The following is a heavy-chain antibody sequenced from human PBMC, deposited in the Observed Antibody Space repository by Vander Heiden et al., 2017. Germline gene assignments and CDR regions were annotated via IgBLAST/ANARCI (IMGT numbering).Heavy chain of an antibody. Sequence: QLQLQESGPGLVKPSENLSLTCTVSGRSISSSSYYWGWNRQPPGKGLEWIGSIYYSGNTYYSPSLESRVTISVDTSKNQFSLKVTSVTAADTAVYYCARHGSNSGSYAEYFQHWGQGTLVTVSS. CDR3: ARHGSNSGSYAEYFQH. CDR2: IYYSGNT. J-gene: IGHJ1*01. D-gene: IGHD4-4*01. V-gene: IGHV4-39*01. CDR1: GRSISSSSYY.